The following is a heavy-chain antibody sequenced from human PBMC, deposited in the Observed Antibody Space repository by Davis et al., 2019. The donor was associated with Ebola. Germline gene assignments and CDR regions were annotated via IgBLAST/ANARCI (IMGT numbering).Heavy chain of an antibody. CDR2: ISGDGIRT. J-gene: IGHJ6*04. CDR3: AKSGLSFGVVKYHYGMDV. Sequence: HTGGSLRLSCAASGFTFSSHWMHWVRQVPGKGPVWVSRISGDGIRTTYADSVKGRFTISRDNTKNTLNLQMNSLRAEDTAVYYCAKSGLSFGVVKYHYGMDVWGKGTTVTVSS. V-gene: IGHV3-74*01. CDR1: GFTFSSHW. D-gene: IGHD3-3*01.